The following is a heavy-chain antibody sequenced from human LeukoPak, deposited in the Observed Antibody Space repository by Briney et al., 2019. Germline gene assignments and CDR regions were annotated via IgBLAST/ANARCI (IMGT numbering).Heavy chain of an antibody. CDR3: AKYAVGETFFGDY. CDR1: GFTFSSYA. CDR2: ISGSGGST. Sequence: PGGSLRLSCAASGFTFSSYAMSWVRQAPGKGLECVSAISGSGGSTYYADSVKGRFTISRDNSKNTLFLLMNSLRAEDTAVYYCAKYAVGETFFGDYWGQGTLVTVSS. D-gene: IGHD3-3*01. J-gene: IGHJ4*02. V-gene: IGHV3-23*01.